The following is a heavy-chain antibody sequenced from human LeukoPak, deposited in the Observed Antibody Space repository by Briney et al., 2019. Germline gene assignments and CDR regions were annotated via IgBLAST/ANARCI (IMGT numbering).Heavy chain of an antibody. D-gene: IGHD5-18*01. V-gene: IGHV3-23*01. CDR1: APTFSSYA. Sequence: GGSLRLSCALAAPTFSSYATSWVRQAPGKGLEWVSAISGSGGSTYYADSVKGRFTISRDNSKNTLYLQMNSLRAEDTAVYYCAKGGYSYGHFDYWGQGTLVTVSS. CDR2: ISGSGGST. CDR3: AKGGYSYGHFDY. J-gene: IGHJ4*02.